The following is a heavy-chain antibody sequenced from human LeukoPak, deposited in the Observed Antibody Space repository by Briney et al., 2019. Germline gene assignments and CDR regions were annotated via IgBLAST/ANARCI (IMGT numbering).Heavy chain of an antibody. J-gene: IGHJ3*02. CDR3: ARDYYDSRGYPLGNAFDI. Sequence: SETLSLTCTVSGGSISSYYWSWIRQPARKGLEWIGRIFTSGSTNYNPSLKSRVTMLVDTSKIQFSLKLISVTATDPAVYYCARDYYDSRGYPLGNAFDIWGQGTMVTVSS. CDR2: IFTSGST. V-gene: IGHV4-4*07. CDR1: GGSISSYY. D-gene: IGHD3-22*01.